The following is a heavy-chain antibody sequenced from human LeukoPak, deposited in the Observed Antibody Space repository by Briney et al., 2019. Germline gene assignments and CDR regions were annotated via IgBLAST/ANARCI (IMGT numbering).Heavy chain of an antibody. Sequence: GASVKVSCKASGYTFTSYYIHWVRQAPGQGLEWMGMIYPRDGSTGYAQKFQGRVTVTRDTSTSTVHMELSGLRSEDTAVYYCARDQEGFDYWGQGTLVTVSS. V-gene: IGHV1-46*01. CDR2: IYPRDGST. CDR3: ARDQEGFDY. J-gene: IGHJ4*02. CDR1: GYTFTSYY.